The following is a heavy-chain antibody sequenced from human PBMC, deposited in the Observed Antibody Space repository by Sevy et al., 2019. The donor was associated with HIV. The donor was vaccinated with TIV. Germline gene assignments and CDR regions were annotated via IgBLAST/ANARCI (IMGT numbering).Heavy chain of an antibody. V-gene: IGHV3-49*03. D-gene: IGHD3-10*01. J-gene: IGHJ6*02. CDR2: IRSKAYGETR. CDR3: TRAMYYHDSGSYYGMDV. CDR1: GFNVGDYV. Sequence: GGSLTLSCRASGFNVGDYVMNWFRHAPGKGLDWVGFIRSKAYGETREYAASVKGRVTISREDSKGIAYLQMHRLKTEDTGRYYCTRAMYYHDSGSYYGMDVWGQGTTVTVSS.